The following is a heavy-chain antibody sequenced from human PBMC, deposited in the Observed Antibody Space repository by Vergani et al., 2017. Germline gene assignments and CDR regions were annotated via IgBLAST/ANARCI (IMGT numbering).Heavy chain of an antibody. D-gene: IGHD1-20*01. CDR3: ARAYGRYDWFDY. CDR2: IYYDGSNA. V-gene: IGHV3-33*01. CDR1: RSTFKTYG. J-gene: IGHJ4*01. Sequence: QGQLVESGGGIVQPGRSLTLSCVASRSTFKTYGMHWVRQAPGNGLEWVGLIYYDGSNAYYADSVKGRFTISRDNSKNTLYLQMSSLRAEDTAVYYCARAYGRYDWFDYWGQRTLVTVSS.